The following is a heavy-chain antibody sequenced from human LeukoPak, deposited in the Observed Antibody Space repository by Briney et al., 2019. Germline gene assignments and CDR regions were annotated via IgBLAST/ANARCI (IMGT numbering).Heavy chain of an antibody. CDR1: GFTFSSYA. J-gene: IGHJ4*02. CDR2: ISYDGSNK. Sequence: GGSLRLSCAASGFTFSSYAMHWVRQAPGKGLEWVAVISYDGSNKYYADSVKGRFTISRDNSKNTLYLQMNGLRAEDTAVYYCAKSPSDSSGYYYGYWGQGTLVTVSS. V-gene: IGHV3-30-3*02. D-gene: IGHD3-22*01. CDR3: AKSPSDSSGYYYGY.